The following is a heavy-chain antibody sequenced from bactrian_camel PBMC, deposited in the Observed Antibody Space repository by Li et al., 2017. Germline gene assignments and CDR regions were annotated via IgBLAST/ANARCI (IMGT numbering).Heavy chain of an antibody. CDR1: GFAFSRYG. J-gene: IGHJ6*01. CDR3: AKEMFTTGRSGPYFAN. Sequence: VQLVESGGGLVQPGGSLRLSCAASGFAFSRYGADWVRQAPGKGLEWVSAITSGGTSARTFYADSVKGRFTISRDNAKNTLYLQLSSLKTEDTAMYFCAKEMFTTGRSGPYFANWGQGTQVTVS. V-gene: IGHV3S1*01. D-gene: IGHD5*01. CDR2: ITSGGTSART.